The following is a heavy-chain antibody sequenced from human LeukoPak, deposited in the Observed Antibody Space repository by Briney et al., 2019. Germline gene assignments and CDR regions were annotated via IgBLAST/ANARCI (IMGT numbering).Heavy chain of an antibody. CDR3: ARDHRGYYYYYMDV. Sequence: SETLSLTCAVYGGSFSGYYWSWIRQPPGKGLEWIGSIYYSGSTYYNPSLKSRVTISVDTSKNQFSLKLSSVTAADTAVYYCARDHRGYYYYYMDVWGKGTTVTVSS. CDR2: IYYSGST. CDR1: GGSFSGYY. V-gene: IGHV4-34*01. J-gene: IGHJ6*03. D-gene: IGHD1-14*01.